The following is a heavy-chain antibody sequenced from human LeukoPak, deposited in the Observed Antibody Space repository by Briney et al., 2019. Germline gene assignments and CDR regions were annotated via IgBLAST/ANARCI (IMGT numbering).Heavy chain of an antibody. CDR3: ARAPSWGGLSSGSYYFDY. J-gene: IGHJ4*02. V-gene: IGHV1-8*03. Sequence: GASVKVSCKASGYTSTSYDINWVRQATGQGLEWMGWMNPNSGNTGYAQKFQGRVTITRNTSISTAYMELSSLRSEDTAVYYCARAPSWGGLSSGSYYFDYWGQGTLVTVSS. CDR2: MNPNSGNT. CDR1: GYTSTSYD. D-gene: IGHD6-19*01.